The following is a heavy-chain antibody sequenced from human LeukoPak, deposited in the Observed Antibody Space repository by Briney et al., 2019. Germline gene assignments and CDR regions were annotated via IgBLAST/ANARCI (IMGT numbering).Heavy chain of an antibody. D-gene: IGHD5-12*01. J-gene: IGHJ4*02. CDR3: GGWLRPVEY. Sequence: GGSLRLSCAASGFTVSSNYMSWVRQAPGKGLEWVSVIWSGGGAYYADSVKGRFTISRDISKNTLYLQMNSLRPEDTAVYYCGGWLRPVEYSGQGTLVTVSS. CDR2: IWSGGGA. V-gene: IGHV3-53*01. CDR1: GFTVSSNY.